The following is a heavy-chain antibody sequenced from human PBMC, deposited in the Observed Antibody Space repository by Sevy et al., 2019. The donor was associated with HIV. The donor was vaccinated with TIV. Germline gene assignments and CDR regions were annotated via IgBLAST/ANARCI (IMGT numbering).Heavy chain of an antibody. Sequence: SETLSLTCAVSGGSISTNNWWSWVRQSPGEGLEWIGEIHHSGSTNYSPSLKSRVTMSVDKSKNQFSLKLTSVTAADTAVYYCARDLNDFWSGPLDVWGQGTTVTVSS. D-gene: IGHD3-3*01. CDR2: IHHSGST. CDR3: ARDLNDFWSGPLDV. CDR1: GGSISTNNW. V-gene: IGHV4-4*02. J-gene: IGHJ6*02.